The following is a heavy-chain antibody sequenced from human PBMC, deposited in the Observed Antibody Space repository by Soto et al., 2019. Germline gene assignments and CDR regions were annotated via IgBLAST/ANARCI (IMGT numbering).Heavy chain of an antibody. Sequence: QITLKESGPTLVKPTQTLTLTCTFSGFSLSTSGVGVAWIRQPPGKALEWLALIYWDDDKRYRPSLESRLTITTPTSKNHVMLAMTNIDPVATATYYCASVHWSGGSCFWFNYRGMDVWGQGTTVTVSS. CDR3: ASVHWSGGSCFWFNYRGMDV. CDR1: GFSLSTSGVG. J-gene: IGHJ6*02. CDR2: IYWDDDK. V-gene: IGHV2-5*02. D-gene: IGHD2-15*01.